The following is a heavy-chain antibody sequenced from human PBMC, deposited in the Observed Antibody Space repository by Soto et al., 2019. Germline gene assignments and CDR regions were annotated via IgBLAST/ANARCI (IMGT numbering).Heavy chain of an antibody. V-gene: IGHV4-59*01. CDR3: AREGVSSSWYNYYGMDV. CDR1: GGSISSYY. Sequence: SETLSLTCTVSGGSISSYYWSWIRQPPGKGLEWIGYIYYSGSTNYNPSLKSRVTISVDTSKNQFSLKLSSLTAADTAVFYCAREGVSSSWYNYYGMDVWGQGTTVTVSS. J-gene: IGHJ6*02. CDR2: IYYSGST. D-gene: IGHD6-13*01.